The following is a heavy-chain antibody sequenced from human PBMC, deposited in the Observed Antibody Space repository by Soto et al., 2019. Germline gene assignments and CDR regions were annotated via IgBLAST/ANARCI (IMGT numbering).Heavy chain of an antibody. D-gene: IGHD3-9*01. J-gene: IGHJ6*04. V-gene: IGHV4-34*01. CDR3: ERKGITICGGGMDV. Sequence: QVQLQQWGAGLLKPSETLSLTCAVYGGSFSGYYWSWIRQPPGKGLEWIGEINHSGSTNYNPSLKSRVTISVDTSKNQFSQKLSSVPAADTAVYYCERKGITICGGGMDVWGKGTTVTDSS. CDR2: INHSGST. CDR1: GGSFSGYY.